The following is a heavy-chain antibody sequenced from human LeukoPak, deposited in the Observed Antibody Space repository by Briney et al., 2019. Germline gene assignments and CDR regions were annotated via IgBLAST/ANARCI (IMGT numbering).Heavy chain of an antibody. CDR1: GCTFTGYY. CDR3: ARDLRGSYYYYYGMDV. CDR2: INPNSGGT. J-gene: IGHJ6*02. V-gene: IGHV1-2*02. Sequence: ASVKVSCKASGCTFTGYYMHWVRQAPGQGLEWMGWINPNSGGTNYAQKFQGRVTMTRDTSISTAYMELSRLRSDDTAVYYCARDLRGSYYYYYGMDVWGQGTTVTVSS. D-gene: IGHD3-10*01.